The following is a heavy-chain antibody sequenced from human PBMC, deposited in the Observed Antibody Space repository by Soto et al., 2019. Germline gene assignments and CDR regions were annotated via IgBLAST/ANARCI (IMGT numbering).Heavy chain of an antibody. D-gene: IGHD6-6*01. Sequence: ASVKVSCKASGYTFTGYYMHWVRQAPGQGLGWMGWINPNSGGTNYAQKFQGWVTMTRDTSISTAYMELSRLRSDDTAVYYCARGGSSSGGYYYYYMDVWGKGTTVTVSS. CDR1: GYTFTGYY. V-gene: IGHV1-2*04. J-gene: IGHJ6*03. CDR2: INPNSGGT. CDR3: ARGGSSSGGYYYYYMDV.